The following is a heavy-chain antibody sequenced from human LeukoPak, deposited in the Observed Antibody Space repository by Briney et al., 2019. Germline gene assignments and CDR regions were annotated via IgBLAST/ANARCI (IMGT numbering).Heavy chain of an antibody. D-gene: IGHD4-17*01. V-gene: IGHV3-23*01. Sequence: PGGSLRLSCAASGFTFSSFAMSWVRQAPGKGLEWVSAISGSGGSTYYADSVKGRFTISRDNSKNTLYLQMNSLRAEDTAVYYCAKWHDYGDYLYYFDYWGQGTLVTVSS. CDR3: AKWHDYGDYLYYFDY. CDR1: GFTFSSFA. CDR2: ISGSGGST. J-gene: IGHJ4*02.